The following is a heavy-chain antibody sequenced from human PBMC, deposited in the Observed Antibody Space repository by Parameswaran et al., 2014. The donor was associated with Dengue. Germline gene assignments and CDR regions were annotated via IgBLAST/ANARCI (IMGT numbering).Heavy chain of an antibody. D-gene: IGHD2-15*01. J-gene: IGHJ4*02. CDR3: ARVGPNCSGDRCYPDNDYYFDY. CDR2: IHSTGST. Sequence: WIRQPPGKGLEWIGYIHSTGSTNYNPSLRGRITISGDTTKKQLSLRLTSVTAADTAVYYCARVGPNCSGDRCYPDNDYYFDYWGQGTLVTVSS. V-gene: IGHV4-59*01.